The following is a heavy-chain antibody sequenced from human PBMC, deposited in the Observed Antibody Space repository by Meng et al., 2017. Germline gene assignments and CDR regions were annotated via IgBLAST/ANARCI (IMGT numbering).Heavy chain of an antibody. CDR1: GFTVSSNY. CDR3: ARGGAVAGTGGGYNWFDP. J-gene: IGHJ5*02. Sequence: GESLKISWAASGFTVSSNYMSWVRQAPGKGLEWVSVIYSGGSTYYADSVKGRFTIDRHNSKNTLYLQTNSLRAEDTDGYYCARGGAVAGTGGGYNWFDPWGQGTLVTVSS. V-gene: IGHV3-53*04. D-gene: IGHD6-19*01. CDR2: IYSGGST.